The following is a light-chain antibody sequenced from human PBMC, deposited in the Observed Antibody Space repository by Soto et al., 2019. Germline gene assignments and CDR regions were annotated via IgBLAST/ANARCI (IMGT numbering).Light chain of an antibody. Sequence: IHRTHSPSTLSASVLYRVTITCLSSQSILTWLAWYQQKPGKAPKLLIYDASNLQSGVPSRFSGSVSGTEFTLTISSLQPDDFATYYCQQYKSYSPITFGQGTRLEIK. CDR1: QSILTW. V-gene: IGKV1-5*01. CDR3: QQYKSYSPIT. CDR2: DAS. J-gene: IGKJ5*01.